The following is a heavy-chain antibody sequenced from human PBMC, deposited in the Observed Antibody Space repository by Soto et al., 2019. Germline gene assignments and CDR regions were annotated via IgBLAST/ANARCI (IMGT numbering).Heavy chain of an antibody. CDR3: ARRNTLAPQMNNYMDV. Sequence: EVQLVESGGGLVQPGGSLRLSCAASGFTFSSYSMNWVRQAPGKGLEWVSYISSSSSPIYYADSVKGRFTTSGDNAKKSLYLQMDSLRAEDTAVYYCARRNTLAPQMNNYMDVWGKGTTVTVSS. D-gene: IGHD2-15*01. CDR1: GFTFSSYS. CDR2: ISSSSSPI. V-gene: IGHV3-48*01. J-gene: IGHJ6*03.